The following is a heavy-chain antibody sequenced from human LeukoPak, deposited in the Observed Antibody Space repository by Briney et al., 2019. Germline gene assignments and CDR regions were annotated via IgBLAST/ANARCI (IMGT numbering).Heavy chain of an antibody. J-gene: IGHJ5*02. CDR1: GFTFSSYS. D-gene: IGHD6-13*01. V-gene: IGHV3-21*01. CDR3: ARVGEQQLVHT. Sequence: GGSLRLSCAASGFTFSSYSMNWVRQAPGKGLEWVSSISSSSSYIYYADSVKGRFTISRDNAKNSLYLQMNSLRAEDTAVYYCARVGEQQLVHTWGQGTLVTVSS. CDR2: ISSSSSYI.